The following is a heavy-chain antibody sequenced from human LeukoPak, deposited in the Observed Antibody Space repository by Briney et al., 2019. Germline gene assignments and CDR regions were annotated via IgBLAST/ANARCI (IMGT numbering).Heavy chain of an antibody. J-gene: IGHJ4*02. Sequence: GGSLRLSCAASGFTFSSYAMSWVRQAPGKGLEWVSAISGSGGSTYYADSVKGRFTISRDNSKDTLYLQMDSLRAGDTAVYYCAKDPIFSGSYGVFDSWGQGTLVTVSS. CDR2: ISGSGGST. D-gene: IGHD1-26*01. CDR3: AKDPIFSGSYGVFDS. CDR1: GFTFSSYA. V-gene: IGHV3-23*01.